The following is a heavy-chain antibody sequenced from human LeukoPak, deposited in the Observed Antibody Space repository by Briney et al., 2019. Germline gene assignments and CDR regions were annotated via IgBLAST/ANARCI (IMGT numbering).Heavy chain of an antibody. J-gene: IGHJ4*02. D-gene: IGHD6-13*01. CDR1: GFTFSSYS. CDR3: AREEGSSWYY. CDR2: ISSSSSYI. V-gene: IGHV3-21*01. Sequence: GGSLRHTCAASGFTFSSYSMNWVRQAPGKGLEWVSSISSSSSYIYYADSVKGRFTISRDNAKNSLYLQMNSLRAEDTAVYYCAREEGSSWYYWGQGTLVTVSS.